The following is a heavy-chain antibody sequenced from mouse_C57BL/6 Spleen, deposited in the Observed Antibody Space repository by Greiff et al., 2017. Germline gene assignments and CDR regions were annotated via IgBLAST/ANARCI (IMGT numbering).Heavy chain of an antibody. D-gene: IGHD3-3*01. J-gene: IGHJ4*01. V-gene: IGHV2-6*01. CDR1: GFSLTSYG. CDR3: ASDRDGAMDY. Sequence: VQVVESGPGLVAPSQSLSITCTVSGFSLTSYGVDWVRQSPGKGLEWLGVIWGVGSTNYNSALKSRLSISKDNSKSQVFLKMNSLQTDDTAMYYCASDRDGAMDYWGQGTSVTVSS. CDR2: IWGVGST.